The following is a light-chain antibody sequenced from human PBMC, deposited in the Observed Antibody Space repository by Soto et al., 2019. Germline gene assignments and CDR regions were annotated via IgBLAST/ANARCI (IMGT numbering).Light chain of an antibody. CDR1: SSDVGGYNY. CDR3: SSYTSSSTPYV. Sequence: QSALTQPASVSGSPGQSITISFTGTSSDVGGYNYVSWFQQHPGKAPKLIIYDVSDRPSGVSNRFSGSKSGNTASLTISGLQAEDEADYFCSSYTSSSTPYVFGTGTKVTV. CDR2: DVS. J-gene: IGLJ1*01. V-gene: IGLV2-14*01.